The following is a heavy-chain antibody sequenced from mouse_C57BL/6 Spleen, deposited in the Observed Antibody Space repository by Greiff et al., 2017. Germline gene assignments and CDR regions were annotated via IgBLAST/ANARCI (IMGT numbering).Heavy chain of an antibody. D-gene: IGHD1-1*02. CDR3: ARRVAPYAMDD. CDR2: IDPSDSYT. V-gene: IGHV1-50*01. CDR1: GYTFTSYW. Sequence: QVQLQQPGAELVKPGASVKLSCKASGYTFTSYWMQWVKQRPGQGLEWIGEIDPSDSYTNYNQKFKGKATLTVDTSSSTAYMQLSSLTSEDSAVYYCARRVAPYAMDDWGQGTSVTVSS. J-gene: IGHJ4*01.